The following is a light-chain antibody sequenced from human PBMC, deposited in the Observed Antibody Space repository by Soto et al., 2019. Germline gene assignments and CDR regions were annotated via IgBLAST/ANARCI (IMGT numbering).Light chain of an antibody. Sequence: EIVLTQSPGTLSLSPGERATLSCRASQSVSRNYLVWYQQKPGQAPRLLIYGASSRATGIPDRFSGSGPGTDFTLTISKLEPEDFAVYYCQQSGSSPWTFGQGTKVEIK. V-gene: IGKV3-20*01. CDR2: GAS. CDR1: QSVSRNY. J-gene: IGKJ1*01. CDR3: QQSGSSPWT.